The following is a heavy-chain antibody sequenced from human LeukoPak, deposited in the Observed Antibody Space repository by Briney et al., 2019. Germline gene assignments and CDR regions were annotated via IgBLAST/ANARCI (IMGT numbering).Heavy chain of an antibody. Sequence: GESLKISCKGSGYTFTNYWIGWVRQMPGKGLEWMGIIYPGDSDTRYSPSFQGQVTISADKSISTAYLQWSSLKASDTAMYYCARRNNYGDYVPEVYKWFDPWGQGTLVTVSS. V-gene: IGHV5-51*01. CDR1: GYTFTNYW. CDR2: IYPGDSDT. J-gene: IGHJ5*02. CDR3: ARRNNYGDYVPEVYKWFDP. D-gene: IGHD4-17*01.